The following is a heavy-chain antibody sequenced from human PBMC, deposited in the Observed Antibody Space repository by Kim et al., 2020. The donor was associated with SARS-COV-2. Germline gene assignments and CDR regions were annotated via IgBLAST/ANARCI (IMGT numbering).Heavy chain of an antibody. J-gene: IGHJ3*02. D-gene: IGHD1-20*01. Sequence: NDAQKFQGRVTITADESTSTAYMELSSLRSEDTAVYYCARDINANDAFDIWGQGTMVTVSS. CDR3: ARDINANDAFDI. V-gene: IGHV1-69*01.